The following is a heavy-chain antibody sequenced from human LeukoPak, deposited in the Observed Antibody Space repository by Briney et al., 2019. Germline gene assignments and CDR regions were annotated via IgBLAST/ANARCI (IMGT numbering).Heavy chain of an antibody. CDR3: ARVVVTAVGYNAFDI. V-gene: IGHV4-59*01. Sequence: SETLSLTCTVSGGSISSYYWSWVRQPPGKGLEWIGYIYYSGSTNYNPSLKSRVTISVDTSKNHFSLKLSSVTAADTAVYYCARVVVTAVGYNAFDIWGQGTMVTVSS. J-gene: IGHJ3*02. CDR2: IYYSGST. CDR1: GGSISSYY. D-gene: IGHD2-21*02.